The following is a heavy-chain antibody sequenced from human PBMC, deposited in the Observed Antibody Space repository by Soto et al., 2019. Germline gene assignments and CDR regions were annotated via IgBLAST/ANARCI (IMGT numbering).Heavy chain of an antibody. Sequence: PGGSLRLSCAASGFTFSSYGMHWVRQAPGKGLEWVAVISYDGSNKYYADSVKGRFTISRDNSKNTLYLQMNSLRAEDTAVYYCSFDSSGSHSEYFDYWGQGTLVPVSS. J-gene: IGHJ4*02. V-gene: IGHV3-30*03. CDR1: GFTFSSYG. CDR2: ISYDGSNK. CDR3: SFDSSGSHSEYFDY. D-gene: IGHD3-22*01.